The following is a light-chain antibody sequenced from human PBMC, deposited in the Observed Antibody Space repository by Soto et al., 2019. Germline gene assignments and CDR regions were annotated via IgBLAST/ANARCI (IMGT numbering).Light chain of an antibody. J-gene: IGKJ3*01. CDR1: QSLVHSDGNTY. Sequence: DVVMTQSPLSSPVTLGQPASISCRSNQSLVHSDGNTYLSWLQQRPGQPPRLLIYKVSNRFSGVPDRFSGGGARTDFTLKIRSVEAEDVGVYYCIRASQLLTFGPGTRVEI. CDR3: IRASQLLT. V-gene: IGKV2-24*01. CDR2: KVS.